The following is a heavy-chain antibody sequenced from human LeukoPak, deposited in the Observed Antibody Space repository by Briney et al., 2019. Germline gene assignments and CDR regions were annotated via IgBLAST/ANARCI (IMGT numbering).Heavy chain of an antibody. CDR1: GFTFSSYW. Sequence: PGGSLRLSCAASGFTFSSYWMSWVRQAPGKGLEWVANIKHDGSEKYYVDSVKGRFTISRDNAKNSLYLQMDSLRADDTAVYYCASSGTGDYWGKGTLVTVSS. CDR3: ASSGTGDY. CDR2: IKHDGSEK. V-gene: IGHV3-7*01. D-gene: IGHD1-26*01. J-gene: IGHJ4*02.